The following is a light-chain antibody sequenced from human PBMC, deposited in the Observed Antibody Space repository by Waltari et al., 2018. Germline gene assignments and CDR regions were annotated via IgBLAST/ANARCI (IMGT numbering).Light chain of an antibody. CDR1: YCDFGSYDF. CDR3: SSYTTRYIHV. J-gene: IGLJ1*01. V-gene: IGLV2-14*01. CDR2: GVT. Sequence: QSALTQPASLSWSPGPSITSSCTGSYCDFGSYDFVPWYQQPPGKAPKPIIHGVTYRPAGVCTRFSGSKSGDTASLTISELQAEDDSDYYGSSYTTRYIHVSGTGTKVTVL.